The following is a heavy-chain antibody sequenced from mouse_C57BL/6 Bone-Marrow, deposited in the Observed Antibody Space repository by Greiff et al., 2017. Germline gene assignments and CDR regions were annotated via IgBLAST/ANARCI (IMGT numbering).Heavy chain of an antibody. J-gene: IGHJ1*03. D-gene: IGHD1-1*01. CDR3: ARKRDYYGSSPHWYFDV. Sequence: EVQLQQSGPELVKPGASVKIPCKASGYTFTDYNMDWVKQSHGKSLEWIGDINPNNGGTIYNQKFKGKATLTVDKSSSTAYMELRSLTSEDTAVYYCARKRDYYGSSPHWYFDVWGTGTTVTVSS. V-gene: IGHV1-18*01. CDR2: INPNNGGT. CDR1: GYTFTDYN.